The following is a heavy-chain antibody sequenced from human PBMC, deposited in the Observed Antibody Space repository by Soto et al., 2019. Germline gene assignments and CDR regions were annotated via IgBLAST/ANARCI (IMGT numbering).Heavy chain of an antibody. Sequence: QVQLVQSGVEVREPGSAVKVSCKASGGTFKMYAMHWVRQAPGQGLEWMGGIIPTLDKPTYAQKFQGRVTITVDDSTATAYMELTSLRSDDTAVYYCTRSIGSGGVVGGFDYWGQGTLVTVSS. V-gene: IGHV1-69*01. J-gene: IGHJ4*02. CDR2: IIPTLDKP. CDR3: TRSIGSGGVVGGFDY. CDR1: GGTFKMYA. D-gene: IGHD3-16*02.